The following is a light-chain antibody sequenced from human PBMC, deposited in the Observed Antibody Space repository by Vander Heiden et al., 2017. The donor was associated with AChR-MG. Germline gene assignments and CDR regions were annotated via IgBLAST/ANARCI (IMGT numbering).Light chain of an antibody. CDR2: DAS. V-gene: IGKV3-20*01. CDR3: HQYGSSPGT. J-gene: IGKJ1*01. CDR1: QSVTNNY. Sequence: EILMTQSPGTLSLSPGERATLSCRASQSVTNNYLAWYQQKPGQAPRLLIYDASSRATGIPDRFSGGGSGTDFTLTISRLEPEDFAVYHCHQYGSSPGTFAQGTKVEMK.